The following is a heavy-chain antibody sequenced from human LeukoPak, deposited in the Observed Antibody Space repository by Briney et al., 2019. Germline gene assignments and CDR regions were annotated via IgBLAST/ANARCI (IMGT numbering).Heavy chain of an antibody. CDR1: GGSISSYY. V-gene: IGHV4-59*01. CDR3: ARAGDYYDRSGYPH. J-gene: IGHJ4*02. CDR2: IYYSGST. Sequence: SETLCLTCTVSGGSISSYYWSWIRQPPGKGLEWIGYIYYSGSTYYNPSLKSRVTISVDTSKNQFPLKLSSVTAADTAVYYCARAGDYYDRSGYPHWGQGTMVTVSS. D-gene: IGHD3-22*01.